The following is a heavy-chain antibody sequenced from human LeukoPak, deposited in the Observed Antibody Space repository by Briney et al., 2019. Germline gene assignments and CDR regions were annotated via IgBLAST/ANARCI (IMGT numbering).Heavy chain of an antibody. D-gene: IGHD1-26*01. Sequence: GGSLRLSCAASGFTFSNYKMNWVRQAPGKGLEWVSSISSRGSNIDYADSVKGRFTISRENAKNSLYLQMNSLRAEDTAVYYCARDLWGSYLRYWGQGTLVTVSS. CDR3: ARDLWGSYLRY. CDR1: GFTFSNYK. CDR2: ISSRGSNI. V-gene: IGHV3-21*01. J-gene: IGHJ4*02.